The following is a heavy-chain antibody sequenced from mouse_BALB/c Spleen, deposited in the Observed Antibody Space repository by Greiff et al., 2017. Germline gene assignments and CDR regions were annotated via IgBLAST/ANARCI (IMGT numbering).Heavy chain of an antibody. CDR1: GFSLTSYG. J-gene: IGHJ4*01. CDR2: IWAGGST. V-gene: IGHV2-9*02. CDR3: ARDDYDAMDY. Sequence: VMPVESGPGLVAPSQSLSITCTVSGFSLTSYGVHWVRQPPGKGLEWLGVIWAGGSTNYNSALMSRLSISKDNSKSQVFLKMNSLQTDDTAMYYCARDDYDAMDYWGQGTSVTVSS.